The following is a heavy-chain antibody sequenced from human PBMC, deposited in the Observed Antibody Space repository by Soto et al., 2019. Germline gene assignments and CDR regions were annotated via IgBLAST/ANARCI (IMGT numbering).Heavy chain of an antibody. CDR1: GFTFSSYG. V-gene: IGHV3-30*18. J-gene: IGHJ6*02. D-gene: IGHD1-26*01. Sequence: QVQLVESGGGVVQPGRSLRLSCAASGFTFSSYGMHWVRQAPGKGLEWVAVISYDGSNKYYADSVKGRFTISRDNSKNTLYLKMNSLRAEDTAVYYCAKDSVGATARKYYYYYYGMDVWGQGTTVTVSS. CDR2: ISYDGSNK. CDR3: AKDSVGATARKYYYYYYGMDV.